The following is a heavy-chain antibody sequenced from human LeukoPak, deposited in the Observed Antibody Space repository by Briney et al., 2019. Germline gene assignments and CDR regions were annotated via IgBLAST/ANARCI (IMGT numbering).Heavy chain of an antibody. Sequence: GESLKISCKGSGHSFTSYWIGWVRQMPGKGLEWMGIIYPGDSDTRYGPSFQGQVTISADKSISTAYLQWSSLKASDTAMYYCARGYYYDSSGYQEPDAFDIWGQGTMVTVSS. J-gene: IGHJ3*02. D-gene: IGHD3-22*01. CDR3: ARGYYYDSSGYQEPDAFDI. CDR2: IYPGDSDT. V-gene: IGHV5-51*01. CDR1: GHSFTSYW.